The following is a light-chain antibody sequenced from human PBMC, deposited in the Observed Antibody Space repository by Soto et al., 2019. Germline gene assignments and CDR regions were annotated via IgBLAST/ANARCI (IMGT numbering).Light chain of an antibody. V-gene: IGKV3-20*01. CDR3: QQYGALPPT. CDR1: QSLTNHY. CDR2: GAS. J-gene: IGKJ1*01. Sequence: EIVLTQSAGHLSLSPGEGGTLXCRASQSLTNHYSAWYQREPGQAPRLLIDGASSRATGSPDRFSGTGSETDFTPTISSLEPEDFAVYHGQQYGALPPTFGQGTKVDIK.